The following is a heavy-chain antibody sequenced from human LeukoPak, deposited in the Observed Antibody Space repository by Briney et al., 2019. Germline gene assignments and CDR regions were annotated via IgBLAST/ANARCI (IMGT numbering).Heavy chain of an antibody. CDR1: GFTFSGSA. CDR2: IRSKANSYAT. D-gene: IGHD2-2*02. Sequence: GVSLGLSCAASGFTFSGSAMHWVRQASGKGLEWVGRIRSKANSYATAYAASVKGRFTISRDDSKNTAYLQMNSLKTEDTAVYYCTAYCSSTSCYRLDYWGQGTLVTVSS. J-gene: IGHJ4*02. V-gene: IGHV3-73*01. CDR3: TAYCSSTSCYRLDY.